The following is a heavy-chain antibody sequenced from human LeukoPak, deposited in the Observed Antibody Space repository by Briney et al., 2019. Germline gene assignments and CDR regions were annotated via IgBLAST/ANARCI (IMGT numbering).Heavy chain of an antibody. V-gene: IGHV4-34*01. Sequence: ASETLSLTCAVYGGSFSGYYWSWIRQPPGKGLEWIGEINHSGSTNYNPSLKSRVTISVDTSKNQFSLKLSSVTAADTAVYYCARLGLYCSSTSCPYYFDYWGQGTLVTVSS. D-gene: IGHD2-2*01. CDR3: ARLGLYCSSTSCPYYFDY. CDR2: INHSGST. J-gene: IGHJ4*02. CDR1: GGSFSGYY.